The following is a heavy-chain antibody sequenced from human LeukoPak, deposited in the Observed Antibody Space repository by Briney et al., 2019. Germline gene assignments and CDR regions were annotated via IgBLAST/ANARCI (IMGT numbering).Heavy chain of an antibody. CDR3: ARDPGIAAAGHYFDY. CDR2: IYYSGST. J-gene: IGHJ4*02. CDR1: GGSISSYY. D-gene: IGHD6-13*01. V-gene: IGHV4-59*01. Sequence: SETLSLTCTVSGGSISSYYWSWIRQPPGKGLEWIGYIYYSGSTNYNPSLKSRVTISVDTSKNQFSLKLSSVTAADTAVYYCARDPGIAAAGHYFDYWGQGTLVTVSS.